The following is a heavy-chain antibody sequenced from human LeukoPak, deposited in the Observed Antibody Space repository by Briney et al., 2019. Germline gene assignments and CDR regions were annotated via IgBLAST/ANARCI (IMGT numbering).Heavy chain of an antibody. J-gene: IGHJ4*02. CDR2: IYYSGST. CDR1: GGSISSYY. D-gene: IGHD5-24*01. CDR3: AKTRDGYNYE. V-gene: IGHV4-59*01. Sequence: SETLSLTCRVSGGSISSYYWSWIRQPPGKGLEWIGYIYYSGSTNYNPSLKSRVTISVDTSKNQFSLKLSSVTAADTAVYYCAKTRDGYNYEWGQGTLVTVSS.